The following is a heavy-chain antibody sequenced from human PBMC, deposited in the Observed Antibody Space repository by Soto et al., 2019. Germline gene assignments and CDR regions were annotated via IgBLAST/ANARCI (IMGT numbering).Heavy chain of an antibody. V-gene: IGHV3-48*04. Sequence: GGSLNISCVTRGYDFSVYSMVWVRQAPGKGLEWVSYIFASSTTIYYADSVKGRFTVSRDNTQNSLFLLMNSLRAEDTAVYYCARDRDWAFDYWGQGT. CDR3: ARDRDWAFDY. J-gene: IGHJ4*02. D-gene: IGHD3-9*01. CDR2: IFASSTTI. CDR1: GYDFSVYS.